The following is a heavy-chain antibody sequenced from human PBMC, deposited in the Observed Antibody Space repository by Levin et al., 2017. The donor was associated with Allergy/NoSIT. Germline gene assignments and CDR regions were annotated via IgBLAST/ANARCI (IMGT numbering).Heavy chain of an antibody. CDR1: GFIFSNCW. V-gene: IGHV3-7*01. D-gene: IGHD2-2*01. Sequence: QAGGSLRLSCAASGFIFSNCWMSWVRQAPGKGLEWVANINQGGSEKYYVDSVKGRFTISRDNDKNSLYLQMNSLRAEDTAVYYCARSPVVPGVTDYYYGMDVWGQGTTVTVSS. CDR3: ARSPVVPGVTDYYYGMDV. J-gene: IGHJ6*02. CDR2: INQGGSEK.